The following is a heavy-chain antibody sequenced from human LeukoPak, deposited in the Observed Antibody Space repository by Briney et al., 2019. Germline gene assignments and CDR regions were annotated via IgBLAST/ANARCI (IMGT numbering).Heavy chain of an antibody. D-gene: IGHD4-11*01. V-gene: IGHV1-69*04. J-gene: IGHJ5*02. Sequence: ASVKVSCKASGYTFTSYGISWVRQAPGQGLEWMGRIIPILGIANYAQKFQGRVTITADKSTSTAYMELSSLRSEDTAVYYCAHSNYPENWFDPWGQGTLVTVSS. CDR1: GYTFTSYG. CDR3: AHSNYPENWFDP. CDR2: IIPILGIA.